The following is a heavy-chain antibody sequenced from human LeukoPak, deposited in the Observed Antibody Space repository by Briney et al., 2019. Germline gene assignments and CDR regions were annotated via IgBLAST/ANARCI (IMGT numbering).Heavy chain of an antibody. V-gene: IGHV1-69*05. CDR1: GGTFSSYA. D-gene: IGHD3-10*01. CDR3: ARDGPLGSGVLDY. Sequence: SVKVSCKASGGTFSSYAISWVRQAPGQGLEWMGGIIPIFGTANYAQKFQGRVTITTDESTSTAYMELSSLRSEDTAVYYSARDGPLGSGVLDYWGQGTLVTVSS. CDR2: IIPIFGTA. J-gene: IGHJ4*02.